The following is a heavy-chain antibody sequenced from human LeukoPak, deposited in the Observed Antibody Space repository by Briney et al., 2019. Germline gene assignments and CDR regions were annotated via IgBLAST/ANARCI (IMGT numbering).Heavy chain of an antibody. CDR2: INPNSGGT. D-gene: IGHD2-21*01. J-gene: IGHJ4*02. V-gene: IGHV1-2*02. Sequence: ASVKVSCKASGYTFTGYYMHWVRQAPGQGLEWMGWINPNSGGTNYARKFQGRVTMTRDTSISTAYMELSRLRSDDTAVYYCARDQYCGGDCYSTFDYWGQGTLVTVSS. CDR3: ARDQYCGGDCYSTFDY. CDR1: GYTFTGYY.